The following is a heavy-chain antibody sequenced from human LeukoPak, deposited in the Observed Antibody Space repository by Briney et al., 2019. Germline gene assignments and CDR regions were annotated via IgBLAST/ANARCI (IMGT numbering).Heavy chain of an antibody. Sequence: GGSLRLSCAASGFTYSSYWMHWVRQAPGKGLVWVSRINSDGSSTSYADSVKGRFTISRDNAKNTLYLQMNSLRAEDTAVYYCARDYYYYGMDVWGQGTTVTVSS. V-gene: IGHV3-74*01. CDR2: INSDGSST. CDR3: ARDYYYYGMDV. CDR1: GFTYSSYW. J-gene: IGHJ6*02.